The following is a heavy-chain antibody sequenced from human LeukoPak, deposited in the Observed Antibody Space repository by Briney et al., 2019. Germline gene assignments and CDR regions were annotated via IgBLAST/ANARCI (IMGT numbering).Heavy chain of an antibody. CDR2: LSYDDGSNK. J-gene: IGHJ6*02. V-gene: IGHV3-30*18. Sequence: GGSLRLSCAASGFTFNTYGMNWVRQAPGKGLEWVAVLSYDDGSNKYYADSVKGRFTISRDNSKNTLYLQMNSLRAEDTAVYYYAKALTEYTSYYYYGMDVWGQGTTVTVSS. CDR3: AKALTEYTSYYYYGMDV. D-gene: IGHD1-14*01. CDR1: GFTFNTYG.